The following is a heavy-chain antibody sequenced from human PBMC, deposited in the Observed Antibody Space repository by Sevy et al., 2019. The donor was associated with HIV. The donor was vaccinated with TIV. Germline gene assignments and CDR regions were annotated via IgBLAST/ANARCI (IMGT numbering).Heavy chain of an antibody. Sequence: GGSLRLSCAASGFTFSNAWMSWVRQAPGKGLEWVGRIKSKTDGGTTDYAAPVKGRFTISRDDSKNTLYLQMNSLKTVDSAVYYCTTEAGYYDAPRPADYWGQGTQVSVSS. CDR3: TTEAGYYDAPRPADY. V-gene: IGHV3-15*01. CDR2: IKSKTDGGTT. CDR1: GFTFSNAW. J-gene: IGHJ4*02. D-gene: IGHD3-3*01.